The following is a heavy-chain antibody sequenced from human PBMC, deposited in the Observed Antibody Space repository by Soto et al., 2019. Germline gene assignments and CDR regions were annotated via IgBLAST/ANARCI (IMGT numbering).Heavy chain of an antibody. CDR3: ARGDIVVVTASYYYYGMDV. V-gene: IGHV1-46*01. CDR1: GYTFTSYY. J-gene: IGHJ6*02. D-gene: IGHD2-21*02. CDR2: INPSGGST. Sequence: ASVKVSGKASGYTFTSYYMHWVRQAPGQGLEWMGIINPSGGSTSYAQKFQGRVTMTRDTSTSTVYMELSSLRSEDTAVYYCARGDIVVVTASYYYYGMDVWGQGTTVTSP.